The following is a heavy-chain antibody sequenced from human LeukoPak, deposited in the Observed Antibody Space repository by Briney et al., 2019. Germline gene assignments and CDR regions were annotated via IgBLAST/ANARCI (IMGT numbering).Heavy chain of an antibody. Sequence: SVKVSCKASGGTFSSYAISWVRQAPGQGLEWMGGIIPIFGTANYAQKFQGRVTITADESTSTAYMELSSLRSEDTAVYYCARKPPPRYCSSTSCYTGPAYYYGMDVWGQGTTVTVSS. J-gene: IGHJ6*02. D-gene: IGHD2-2*02. CDR2: IIPIFGTA. CDR1: GGTFSSYA. V-gene: IGHV1-69*13. CDR3: ARKPPPRYCSSTSCYTGPAYYYGMDV.